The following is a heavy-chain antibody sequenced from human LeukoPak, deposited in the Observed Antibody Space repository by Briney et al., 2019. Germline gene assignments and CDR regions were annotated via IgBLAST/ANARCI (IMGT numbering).Heavy chain of an antibody. V-gene: IGHV3-9*01. J-gene: IGHJ4*02. CDR1: GFTFDDYA. CDR3: AKSYSSSWYGGIDY. CDR2: ISWNSGSI. Sequence: GRSLRLSCAASGFTFDDYAMHWVRHAPGKGLEWVSGISWNSGSIGYADSVKGRFTISRDNAKNSLYLQMNSLRAEDTAFYYCAKSYSSSWYGGIDYWGQGTLVTVSS. D-gene: IGHD6-13*01.